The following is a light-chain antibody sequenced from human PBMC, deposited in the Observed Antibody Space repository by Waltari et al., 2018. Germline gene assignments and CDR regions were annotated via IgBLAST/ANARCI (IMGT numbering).Light chain of an antibody. CDR3: QQYNNWPPLT. V-gene: IGKV3-15*01. Sequence: EIVITQPPATRSVSPGERATLSCRASQSVSTNLAWYHQKPGQAPRLLTYGASTRATGIPARFSGSVSGTEFTLTISSLQSEDFAVYYCQQYNNWPPLTFGGGTKVEIK. J-gene: IGKJ4*01. CDR2: GAS. CDR1: QSVSTN.